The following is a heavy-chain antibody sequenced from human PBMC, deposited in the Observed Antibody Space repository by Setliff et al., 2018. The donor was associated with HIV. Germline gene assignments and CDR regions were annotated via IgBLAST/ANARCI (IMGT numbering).Heavy chain of an antibody. CDR1: RGSISSTSHY. CDR3: AGEIAPAARLPNVGGPPPPGYYHYMDV. V-gene: IGHV4-39*07. D-gene: IGHD2-8*01. Sequence: SETLSLTCIVSRGSISSTSHYWGWVRQSPGRRLEWIWSIYYSGRTYYNPSLKSRVTRSVDTSTNQFSLDLTPVTAADTAVYFCAGEIAPAARLPNVGGPPPPGYYHYMDVWGKGTTVTVSS. CDR2: IYYSGRT. J-gene: IGHJ6*03.